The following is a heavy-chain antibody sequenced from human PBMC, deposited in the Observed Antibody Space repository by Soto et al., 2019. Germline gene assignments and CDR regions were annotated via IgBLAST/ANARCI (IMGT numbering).Heavy chain of an antibody. CDR1: GFTFSDHY. J-gene: IGHJ6*02. Sequence: GGSLRLSCAASGFTFSDHYMDWVRQAQGKGLEWVGRTRNKANSYTTEYAASVKGRSTISRDDSENSLYLQMNSLKTEATAVYYCARGSGAKHLGRDYYGLDVWGQGTTVTVSS. V-gene: IGHV3-72*01. CDR3: ARGSGAKHLGRDYYGLDV. CDR2: TRNKANSYTT.